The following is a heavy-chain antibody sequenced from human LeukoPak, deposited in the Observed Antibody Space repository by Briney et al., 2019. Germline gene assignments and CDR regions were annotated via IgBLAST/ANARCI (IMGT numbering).Heavy chain of an antibody. CDR1: GYTFNNYW. J-gene: IGHJ4*02. CDR2: IYPGDSDT. D-gene: IGHD2-21*01. CDR3: ARWVMGGKRIFDY. Sequence: GESLKISCKASGYTFNNYWIGWVRQMPGRGLEWMGIIYPGDSDTRYSPSFQGQVTISADKSISTTYLQWSSLKASDTAMYYCARWVMGGKRIFDYWGQGTLVTVSS. V-gene: IGHV5-51*01.